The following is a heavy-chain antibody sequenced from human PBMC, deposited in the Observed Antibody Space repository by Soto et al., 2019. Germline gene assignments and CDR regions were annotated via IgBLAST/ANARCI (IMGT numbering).Heavy chain of an antibody. Sequence: QVQLVQSGAEVKKPGSSVNVSCKASGDTFSSYAISWVRQAPGQGLEWMGGSIPIFGTANYAQKFQGRVTITADESTSTAYMDLSSLRSEDTAVYYCARGVVPAANEEYYFDYWGQGTLVTVSS. CDR3: ARGVVPAANEEYYFDY. D-gene: IGHD2-2*01. CDR1: GDTFSSYA. CDR2: SIPIFGTA. J-gene: IGHJ4*02. V-gene: IGHV1-69*01.